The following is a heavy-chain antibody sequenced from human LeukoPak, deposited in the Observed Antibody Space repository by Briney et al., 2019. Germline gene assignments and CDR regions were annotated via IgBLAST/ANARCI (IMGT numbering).Heavy chain of an antibody. CDR1: GGSISSNEW. CDR3: AREENFIVGATEPFDI. CDR2: IFHSAST. Sequence: SGTLSLTCAVSGGSISSNEWWSWVRQPPGKGLGWIGEIFHSASTNYSPSLKSRVTISVDKSKNQFSLKLSSVTAADTAVYYCAREENFIVGATEPFDIWGQGTMVTVSS. J-gene: IGHJ3*02. D-gene: IGHD1-26*01. V-gene: IGHV4-4*02.